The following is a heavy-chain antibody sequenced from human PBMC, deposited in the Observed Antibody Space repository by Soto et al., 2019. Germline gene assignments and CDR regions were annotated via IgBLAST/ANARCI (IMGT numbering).Heavy chain of an antibody. CDR2: ISTHNGNT. J-gene: IGHJ3*01. CDR3: AREGILGLFDAYDL. V-gene: IGHV1-18*01. CDR1: GYTFTSYD. Sequence: GASVKVSCKASGYTFTSYDIYWVRQATGQGLEWMGWISTHNGNTIYAQKFQGRVIMTMDTSTTTVYMELRSLRPDDTAVYLCAREGILGLFDAYDLWGQGTMVTVSS. D-gene: IGHD3-3*01.